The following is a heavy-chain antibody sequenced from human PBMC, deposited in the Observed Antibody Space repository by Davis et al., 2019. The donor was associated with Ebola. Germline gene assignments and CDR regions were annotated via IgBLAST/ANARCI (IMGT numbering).Heavy chain of an antibody. J-gene: IGHJ4*02. Sequence: GESLKISCAASGFTFSSYAMSWVRQTPGKGLEWVSAISGSGGSTYYADSVKGRFTISRDNSKNTLYLQMNSLRTEDTAVYYCAKDLGIVGSSDLFDYWGQGILVTVSS. D-gene: IGHD1-26*01. CDR1: GFTFSSYA. V-gene: IGHV3-23*01. CDR3: AKDLGIVGSSDLFDY. CDR2: ISGSGGST.